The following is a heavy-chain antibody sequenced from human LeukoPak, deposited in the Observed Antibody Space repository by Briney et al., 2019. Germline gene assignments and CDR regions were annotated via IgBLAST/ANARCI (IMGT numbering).Heavy chain of an antibody. Sequence: ASVKVSCKASGYTFTGYYMHWVRQAPGQGLEWMGWINPNSGGTNYAQKFQGRVTMTRDTSISTAYMELSRLRSDDTAVYYCARDVQGAYCSSTSCFNWFDPWGQGTLVTVSS. D-gene: IGHD2-2*01. J-gene: IGHJ5*02. CDR2: INPNSGGT. V-gene: IGHV1-2*02. CDR1: GYTFTGYY. CDR3: ARDVQGAYCSSTSCFNWFDP.